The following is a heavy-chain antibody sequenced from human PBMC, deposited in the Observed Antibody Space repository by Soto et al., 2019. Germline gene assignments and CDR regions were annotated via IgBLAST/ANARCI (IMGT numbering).Heavy chain of an antibody. V-gene: IGHV3-15*01. CDR1: GFTFSNAW. CDR3: TTRYYYDSSGYYYDYYYYGMDV. Sequence: GGSLRLSCAASGFTFSNAWMSWVRQAPGKGLEWVGRIKSKTDGGTTDYAAPVKGRFTISRDDSKNTLYLQMNSLKTEDTAVNYCTTRYYYDSSGYYYDYYYYGMDVWGQGTTVTVSS. J-gene: IGHJ6*02. D-gene: IGHD3-22*01. CDR2: IKSKTDGGTT.